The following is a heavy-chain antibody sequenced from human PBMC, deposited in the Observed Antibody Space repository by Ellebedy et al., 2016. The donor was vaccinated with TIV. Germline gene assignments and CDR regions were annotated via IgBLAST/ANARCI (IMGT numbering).Heavy chain of an antibody. CDR1: GFTFTSSA. J-gene: IGHJ3*02. D-gene: IGHD2/OR15-2a*01. V-gene: IGHV1-58*01. Sequence: SVKVSCXASGFTFTSSAVQWVRQARGQRLEWIGWIVVGSGNTNYAQKFQERVTITRDMSTSTAYMELSSLRSEDTAVYYCARIKSVESDAFDIWGQGTMVTVSS. CDR2: IVVGSGNT. CDR3: ARIKSVESDAFDI.